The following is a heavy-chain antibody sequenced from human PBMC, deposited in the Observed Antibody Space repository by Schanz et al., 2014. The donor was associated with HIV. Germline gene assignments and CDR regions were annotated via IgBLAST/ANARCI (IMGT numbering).Heavy chain of an antibody. J-gene: IGHJ4*02. Sequence: QVQLVESGGGLVKPGGSLRLSCAASGFSFSDYYMSWIRQAPGKGLEWVSYISSTSNTIYYTDSVKGRFTISRDNAKNSLYLQINSLRAEDTAVYYCARETIQLCPDYWGQGTLVTVSS. CDR3: ARETIQLCPDY. CDR2: ISSTSNTI. D-gene: IGHD5-18*01. V-gene: IGHV3-11*01. CDR1: GFSFSDYY.